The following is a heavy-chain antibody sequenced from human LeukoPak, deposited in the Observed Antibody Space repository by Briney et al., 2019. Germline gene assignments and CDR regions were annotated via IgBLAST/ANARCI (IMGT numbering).Heavy chain of an antibody. CDR2: ISAYNGNT. Sequence: ASVKASCKASGYTFTSYGISWVRQAPGQGLEWMGWISAYNGNTNYAQKLQGRVTMTTDTSTSTAYMELRSLRSDDTAVYYCARGSRYTMVRGVIRSHAFDIWGQGTMVTVSS. V-gene: IGHV1-18*01. D-gene: IGHD3-10*01. CDR3: ARGSRYTMVRGVIRSHAFDI. CDR1: GYTFTSYG. J-gene: IGHJ3*02.